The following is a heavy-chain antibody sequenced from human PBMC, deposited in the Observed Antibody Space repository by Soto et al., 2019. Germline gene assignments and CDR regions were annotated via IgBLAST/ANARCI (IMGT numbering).Heavy chain of an antibody. D-gene: IGHD3-10*01. J-gene: IGHJ5*02. Sequence: KTSETLSLTCAVYGGSFSGYYWSWIRQPPGKGLAWIGEINHSGSTNYNPSLKSRVTISVDTSKNQFSLKLSSVTAADTAVYYCARVGRYYYGSGSYYNGVVKNWFDPWGQGTLVTVSS. CDR2: INHSGST. CDR1: GGSFSGYY. CDR3: ARVGRYYYGSGSYYNGVVKNWFDP. V-gene: IGHV4-34*01.